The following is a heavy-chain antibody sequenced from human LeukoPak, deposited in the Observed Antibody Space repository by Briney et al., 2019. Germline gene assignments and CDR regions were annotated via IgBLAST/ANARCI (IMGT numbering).Heavy chain of an antibody. CDR3: AEDNCFVEGSIARGAIGY. D-gene: IGHD6-6*01. CDR1: GFTFSSYA. J-gene: IGHJ4*02. V-gene: IGHV3-23*01. Sequence: GGSLRLSCAASGFTFSSYAMSWVRHAPGKGLEWVSAISGSGGSTDYADSVKGRFTLSRDNSKNTLYLQMNSLRVEDTAVYSCAEDNCFVEGSIARGAIGYWGQGTLVTVSS. CDR2: ISGSGGST.